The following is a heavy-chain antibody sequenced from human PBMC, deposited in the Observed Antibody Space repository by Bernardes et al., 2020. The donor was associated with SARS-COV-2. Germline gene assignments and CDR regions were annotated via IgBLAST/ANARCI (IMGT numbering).Heavy chain of an antibody. CDR1: GFSLSTSGVG. Sequence: SGPTLVKPTQTLTLTCTFSGFSLSTSGVGVGWIRQPPGKALEWLALIYWNDDKRYSPSLKSRLTITKDTSKNQVVLTMTNMDPVDTATYYCAHRLFGQYYYDSSGYEDAFDIWGQGTMVTVSS. J-gene: IGHJ3*02. CDR3: AHRLFGQYYYDSSGYEDAFDI. V-gene: IGHV2-5*01. CDR2: IYWNDDK. D-gene: IGHD3-22*01.